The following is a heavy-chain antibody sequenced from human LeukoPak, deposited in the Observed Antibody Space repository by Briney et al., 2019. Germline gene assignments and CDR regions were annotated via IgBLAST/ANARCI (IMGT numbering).Heavy chain of an antibody. Sequence: GGSLRLSCAASGFTFSSYAMTWVRQAPGKGLEGVSTISDSGARTNYADSAKGRFTISRDNSMNTLYLQMNSLRADDTAVYYCASDYFLDYWGQGTLVTVSS. CDR1: GFTFSSYA. CDR2: ISDSGART. V-gene: IGHV3-23*01. J-gene: IGHJ4*02. D-gene: IGHD6-25*01. CDR3: ASDYFLDY.